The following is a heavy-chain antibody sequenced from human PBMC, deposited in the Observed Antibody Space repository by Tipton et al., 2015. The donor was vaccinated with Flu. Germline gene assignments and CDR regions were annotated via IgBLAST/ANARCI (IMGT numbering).Heavy chain of an antibody. V-gene: IGHV3-30-3*01. Sequence: SLRLSCAASGFTFSSYAMHWVRQAPGKGLEWVAVISYDGSNKYYADSVKGRFTISRDNSKNTLYLQMNSLRAEDTAVYYCARDQYCSSTSCQLLGEDYYYGMDVWGQGTTVTVSS. J-gene: IGHJ6*02. CDR1: GFTFSSYA. D-gene: IGHD2-2*01. CDR2: ISYDGSNK. CDR3: ARDQYCSSTSCQLLGEDYYYGMDV.